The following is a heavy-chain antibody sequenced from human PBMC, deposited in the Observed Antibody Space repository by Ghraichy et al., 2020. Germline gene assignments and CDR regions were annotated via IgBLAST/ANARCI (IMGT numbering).Heavy chain of an antibody. CDR3: ARVSSFDFPNRASNFDP. V-gene: IGHV4-34*01. CDR2: VNKSGFT. D-gene: IGHD4/OR15-4a*01. J-gene: IGHJ5*02. CDR1: GGSFSNYY. Sequence: SETLSLTCTVSGGSFSNYYWSWIRQPPGKGLEWIGEVNKSGFTNYNPSLKSRVTISIDTSKDQFSLSLASVTAADTAMYFCARVSSFDFPNRASNFDPWGQGTLVSVSS.